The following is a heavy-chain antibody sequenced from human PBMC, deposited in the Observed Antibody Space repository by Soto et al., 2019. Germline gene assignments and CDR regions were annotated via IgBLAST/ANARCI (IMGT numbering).Heavy chain of an antibody. J-gene: IGHJ4*02. Sequence: EVQLVESGGGLVKPGESLRLSCAASGFTFNSAPMSWVRQAPGKGLEWVGRIKSNTDGGTIDYPAPVKGRFTISRDDSKNTLYLQMNSLKIEDTAVYYCTTAAIAVAGTQPFNYWGQGALVTVSS. CDR3: TTAAIAVAGTQPFNY. V-gene: IGHV3-15*01. CDR1: GFTFNSAP. D-gene: IGHD6-19*01. CDR2: IKSNTDGGTI.